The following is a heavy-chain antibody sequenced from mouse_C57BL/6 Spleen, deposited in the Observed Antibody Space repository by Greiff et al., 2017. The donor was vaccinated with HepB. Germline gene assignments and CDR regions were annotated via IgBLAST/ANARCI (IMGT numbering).Heavy chain of an antibody. CDR1: GYSFTDYN. CDR3: ARSGYGSSHWDFDV. V-gene: IGHV1-39*01. J-gene: IGHJ1*03. Sequence: EVQLQQSGPELVKPGASVKISCKASGYSFTDYNMNWVKQSNGKSLEWIGVINPNYGTTNYNQKFKGKATLTVDQSSSTAYMQLNSLTSEDSAVYYVARSGYGSSHWDFDVWGTGTTVTVSS. CDR2: INPNYGTT. D-gene: IGHD1-1*01.